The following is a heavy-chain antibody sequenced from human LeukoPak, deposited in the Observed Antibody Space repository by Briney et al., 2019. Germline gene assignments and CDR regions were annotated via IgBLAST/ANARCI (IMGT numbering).Heavy chain of an antibody. D-gene: IGHD2-15*01. J-gene: IGHJ5*02. CDR3: ARGDLQDIVVVVAATHPGSWFDP. CDR1: GGSFSGYY. CDR2: INHSGST. V-gene: IGHV4-34*01. Sequence: PSETLSLTCAVYGGSFSGYYWSWIRQPPGKGLEWIGEINHSGSTNYNPSLKSRVTISVDTSKNQFSLKLSSVTAADTAVYYCARGDLQDIVVVVAATHPGSWFDPWGQGTLVTVSS.